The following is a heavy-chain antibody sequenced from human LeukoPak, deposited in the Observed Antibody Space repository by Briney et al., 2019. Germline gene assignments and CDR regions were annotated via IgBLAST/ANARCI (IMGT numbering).Heavy chain of an antibody. J-gene: IGHJ3*02. D-gene: IGHD2-21*01. Sequence: SQTLSLTCAISGDSVSNGVDVAWNWIRQSPSRGLEWLGRTYYRSKWYNEVAVSVRSRVTINPDTSKNQFSLQMNSVTPDDTAVYYCARGWGSGFDIWGPGTTVIVSS. CDR3: ARGWGSGFDI. CDR2: TYYRSKWYN. CDR1: GDSVSNGVDVA. V-gene: IGHV6-1*01.